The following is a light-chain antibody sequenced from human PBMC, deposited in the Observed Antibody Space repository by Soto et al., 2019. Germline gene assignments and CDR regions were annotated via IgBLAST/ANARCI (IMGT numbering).Light chain of an antibody. V-gene: IGKV1-5*03. CDR2: KAS. CDR1: QSISSW. Sequence: SQMTQSPSTLSASVGDRVTITCRASQSISSWLAWYQQKPGKAPKLLIYKASSLESGVPSRFSGSGSGTEFTLTISSLQPDDFATYYCQQYNSYPWTFGQGSKV. J-gene: IGKJ1*01. CDR3: QQYNSYPWT.